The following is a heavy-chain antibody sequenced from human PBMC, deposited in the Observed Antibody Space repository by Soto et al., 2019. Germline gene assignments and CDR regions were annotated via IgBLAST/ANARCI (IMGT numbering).Heavy chain of an antibody. J-gene: IGHJ1*01. CDR3: AKDADRLGELWGYFQN. V-gene: IGHV3-9*01. CDR2: INWNGINK. D-gene: IGHD3-16*01. CDR1: GFMFEDYA. Sequence: EVQLVESGGGLEQPGRSLRLSCAVSGFMFEDYAMHWVRQAPGKGLEWVSGINWNGINKGYADSVQGRFTISRDNAKKSLYLQMDYLRPEDTAFYFCAKDADRLGELWGYFQNWGQGTLVTVSS.